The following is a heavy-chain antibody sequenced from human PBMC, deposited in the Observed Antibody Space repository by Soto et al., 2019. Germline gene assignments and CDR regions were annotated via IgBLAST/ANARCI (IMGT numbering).Heavy chain of an antibody. CDR2: IYPGDSDT. Sequence: PGESLKISCKGSGYSFTSYWIGWVRQMPGKGLEWMGIIYPGDSDTRYSPSFQGQVTLSADKSISTAYLQWSSLKASDTAMYYFVGTAAAPKYYYGMDVWGQGTTVTVSS. CDR3: VGTAAAPKYYYGMDV. V-gene: IGHV5-51*01. D-gene: IGHD6-13*01. CDR1: GYSFTSYW. J-gene: IGHJ6*02.